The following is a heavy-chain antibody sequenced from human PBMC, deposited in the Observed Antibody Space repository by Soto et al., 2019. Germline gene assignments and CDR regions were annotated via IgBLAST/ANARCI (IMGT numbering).Heavy chain of an antibody. CDR3: ASEALCGADCYFFEY. CDR1: GFTFRNSE. J-gene: IGHJ4*02. CDR2: INYSGSNI. D-gene: IGHD2-21*02. Sequence: GGSLRLSCAGSGFTFRNSEMFWVRQAPGKGLEWVSKINYSGSNIYYSKSVKGRFTISRDNAKNSLYLQMNSLTDEDTAIYFCASEALCGADCYFFEYWGPGTLVTLSS. V-gene: IGHV3-48*03.